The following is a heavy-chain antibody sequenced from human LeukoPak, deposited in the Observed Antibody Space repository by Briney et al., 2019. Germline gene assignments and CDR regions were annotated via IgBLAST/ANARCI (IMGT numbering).Heavy chain of an antibody. CDR3: ARVTSGLRSGSYSSGWFDP. J-gene: IGHJ5*02. CDR2: ISSSSSTI. CDR1: GFTVSSNH. Sequence: GGSLRLSCAASGFTVSSNHMSWVRQAPGKGLEWVSYISSSSSTIYYADSVKGRFTISRDNSKNTLYLQMNSLRAEDTAVYYCARVTSGLRSGSYSSGWFDPWGQGTLVTVSS. D-gene: IGHD1-26*01. V-gene: IGHV3-48*01.